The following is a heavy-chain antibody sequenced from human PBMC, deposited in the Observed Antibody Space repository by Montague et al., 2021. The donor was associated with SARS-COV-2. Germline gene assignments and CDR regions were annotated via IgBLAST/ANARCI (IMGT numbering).Heavy chain of an antibody. D-gene: IGHD3-3*01. CDR2: IYYSGST. CDR3: ARHAGKRITIFGVVKGQYYFDY. Sequence: SETLSLTCTVSGGSISSYYWSWIRQPPGKGLEWIGYIYYSGSTNYNPSLKSRVTISVDTSKNQFSLKLSSVTAADTAVYYCARHAGKRITIFGVVKGQYYFDYWGQGTLVTVSS. V-gene: IGHV4-59*08. J-gene: IGHJ4*02. CDR1: GGSISSYY.